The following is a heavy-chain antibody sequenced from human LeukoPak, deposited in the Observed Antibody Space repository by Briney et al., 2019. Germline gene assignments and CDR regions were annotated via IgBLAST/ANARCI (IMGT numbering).Heavy chain of an antibody. J-gene: IGHJ4*02. CDR2: ISSSGSYI. Sequence: GGSLRLSCAASGFTFSSYSINWVRQAPGKGLEWVSSISSSGSYIYYADSVKGRFTISRDNAKNSLNLQMNSLRAEDTAVYYCARGSGVQVRSSLDYWGQGTLVTISS. V-gene: IGHV3-21*01. CDR1: GFTFSSYS. D-gene: IGHD3-10*01. CDR3: ARGSGVQVRSSLDY.